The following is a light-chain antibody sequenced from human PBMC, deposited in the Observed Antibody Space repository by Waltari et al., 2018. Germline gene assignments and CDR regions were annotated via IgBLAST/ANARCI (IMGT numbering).Light chain of an antibody. Sequence: EIVLTESPATQSLSPGERATLSCRASQSVSSYLAWYHQKPGQAPRLLIYDASSRATGIPARFSGSGSGTDFTLTISSLEPEDFAVYYCQQRSNWPRTFGQGTKVEI. CDR1: QSVSSY. CDR2: DAS. V-gene: IGKV3-11*01. J-gene: IGKJ1*01. CDR3: QQRSNWPRT.